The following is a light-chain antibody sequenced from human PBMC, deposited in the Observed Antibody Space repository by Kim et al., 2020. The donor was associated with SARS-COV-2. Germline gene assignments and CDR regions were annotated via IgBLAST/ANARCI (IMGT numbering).Light chain of an antibody. CDR1: QRIGGL. Sequence: ASVGGTVTITCRASQRIGGLLAWYQEKPGKAPKLLIYDASRLESGVPSRFSGSGSGTEFTLTISSLQTDDSATYSCLQYKSYSLTFGGGAKVDIK. CDR2: DAS. J-gene: IGKJ4*01. CDR3: LQYKSYSLT. V-gene: IGKV1-5*01.